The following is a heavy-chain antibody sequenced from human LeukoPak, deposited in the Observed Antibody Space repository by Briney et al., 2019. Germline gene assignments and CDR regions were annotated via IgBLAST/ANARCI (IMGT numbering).Heavy chain of an antibody. Sequence: GGSVRLSCAASGFTFRSYGMHWVRQAPGKGLEWVAVICYDGSNKYDGDSVKGRFHISRDNSKNTLYLQMNSLRAEDTAVYYCARDRLGVEYWGQGTLVTVSS. J-gene: IGHJ4*02. CDR1: GFTFRSYG. CDR3: ARDRLGVEY. CDR2: ICYDGSNK. V-gene: IGHV3-33*01. D-gene: IGHD3-9*01.